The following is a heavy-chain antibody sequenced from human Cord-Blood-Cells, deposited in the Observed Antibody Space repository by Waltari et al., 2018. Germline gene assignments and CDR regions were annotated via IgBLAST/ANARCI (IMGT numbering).Heavy chain of an antibody. D-gene: IGHD2-21*01. Sequence: QVQLQQWGAGLLKPSETLSLTCAVYGGSFSGHYWSWIRQPPGRGLEWIGEINHSGSTNYNPSLKSRVTISVDTSKNQFSLKLSSVTAADTAVYYWARARDIVVVIAIRHWFDPWGQGTLVTVSS. J-gene: IGHJ5*02. CDR2: INHSGST. CDR1: GGSFSGHY. CDR3: ARARDIVVVIAIRHWFDP. V-gene: IGHV4-34*01.